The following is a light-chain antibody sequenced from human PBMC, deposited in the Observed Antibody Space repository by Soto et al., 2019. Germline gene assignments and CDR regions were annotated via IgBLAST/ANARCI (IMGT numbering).Light chain of an antibody. CDR3: SSYTTTSTYV. V-gene: IGLV2-14*01. J-gene: IGLJ1*01. CDR1: SSDVGGYDY. Sequence: QSVLTKPASVSGSPRQSVTMSCTGTSSDVGGYDYLSLYQQHPGKAPKFMIYEVTNRPSGVSHRFSGSKSGNTASLTISGLQAEDEADYYCSSYTTTSTYVFGPGTMVTVL. CDR2: EVT.